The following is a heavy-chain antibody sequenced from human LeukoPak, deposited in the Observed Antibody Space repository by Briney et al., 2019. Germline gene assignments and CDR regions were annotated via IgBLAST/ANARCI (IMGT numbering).Heavy chain of an antibody. CDR2: ISYDGSNK. D-gene: IGHD3-22*01. V-gene: IGHV3-30-3*01. CDR1: GFTFSSYA. CDR3: ATHYYDSSGYHSPDY. Sequence: GGSLRLSCAASGFTFSSYAMHWVRQAPGKGLEWVALISYDGSNKHYVDSVKGRLTISRDNSKNTLYLQMNSLRAEDTALYYCATHYYDSSGYHSPDYWGQGTLVTVSS. J-gene: IGHJ4*02.